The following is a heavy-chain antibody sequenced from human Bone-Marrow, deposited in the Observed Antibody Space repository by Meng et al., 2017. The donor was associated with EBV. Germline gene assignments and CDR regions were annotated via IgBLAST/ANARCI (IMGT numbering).Heavy chain of an antibody. V-gene: IGHV1-18*01. CDR1: GYTFTSYG. CDR3: ARDPPTFKVVDFDY. D-gene: IGHD2-15*01. Sequence: QGQRVQVGAEVKKSGSSVKVSCNASGYTFTSYGISWVRQAPGQGLEWMGWISAYNGNTNYAQKLQGRVTMTTDTSTSTAYMELRSLRSDDTAVYYCARDPPTFKVVDFDYWGQGTLVTVSS. CDR2: ISAYNGNT. J-gene: IGHJ4*02.